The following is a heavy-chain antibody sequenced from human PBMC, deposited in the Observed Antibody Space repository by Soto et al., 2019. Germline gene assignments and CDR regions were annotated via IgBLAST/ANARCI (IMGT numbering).Heavy chain of an antibody. CDR2: IWYDGSNK. D-gene: IGHD2-2*01. V-gene: IGHV3-33*01. CDR1: GFTFSSYG. J-gene: IGHJ6*02. Sequence: QVQLVESGGGVVQPGRSLRLSCAASGFTFSSYGMHWVRQAPGKGLEWGAVIWYDGSNKYYADSVKGRFTISRANSKNTMLLHMTSRRGEGAAVYYCARDFSTSTSCMRPVCYYYYGMDVWGQGTTVTVSS. CDR3: ARDFSTSTSCMRPVCYYYYGMDV.